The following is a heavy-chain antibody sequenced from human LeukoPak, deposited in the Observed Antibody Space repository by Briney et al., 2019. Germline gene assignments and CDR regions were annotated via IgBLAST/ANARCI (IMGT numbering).Heavy chain of an antibody. CDR1: GFTFSSYW. CDR3: ARGVPFEGNYFDY. J-gene: IGHJ4*02. Sequence: GGSLRLSCAASGFTFSSYWMHWVRQAPGKGLVWVSRINSDGSSTSYADSVKGRFTISRDNAKNTLYLQMNSLRAEDTAVYYCARGVPFEGNYFDYWGQGTLVTVSS. D-gene: IGHD3-9*01. CDR2: INSDGSST. V-gene: IGHV3-74*01.